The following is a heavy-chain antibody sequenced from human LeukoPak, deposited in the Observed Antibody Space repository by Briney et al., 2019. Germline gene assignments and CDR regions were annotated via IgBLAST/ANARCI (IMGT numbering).Heavy chain of an antibody. V-gene: IGHV4-59*01. J-gene: IGHJ6*03. Sequence: PSETLSLTXTVSGGSISSYYWSWIRQPPGKGLEWIGYIYYSGSTNYNPSLKSRVTISVDTSKNQFSLKLSSVTAADTAVYYCARVGVVVVPAAIWEYYYYYYMDVWGKGTTVTVSS. CDR1: GGSISSYY. CDR2: IYYSGST. CDR3: ARVGVVVVPAAIWEYYYYYYMDV. D-gene: IGHD2-2*02.